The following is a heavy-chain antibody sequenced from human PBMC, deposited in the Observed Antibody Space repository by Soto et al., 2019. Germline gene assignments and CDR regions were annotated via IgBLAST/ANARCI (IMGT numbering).Heavy chain of an antibody. CDR3: ERLKVAKSYWFAP. CDR2: IYYSGST. V-gene: IGHV4-59*08. D-gene: IGHD2-15*01. CDR1: GDSISSYY. Sequence: PSETLSLTCTVSGDSISSYYWSWIRQPPGKGLEWIGYIYYSGSTNYNPSLKSRVTISVDTSKNQFSLKLTSVTAADTAVYYCERLKVAKSYWFAPWGQGTLVTVSS. J-gene: IGHJ5*02.